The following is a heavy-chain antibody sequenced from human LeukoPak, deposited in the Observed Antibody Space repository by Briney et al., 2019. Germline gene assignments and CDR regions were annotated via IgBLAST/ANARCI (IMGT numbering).Heavy chain of an antibody. CDR2: IFHSGST. CDR3: ARASGSYGSGSYYYYGMDV. J-gene: IGHJ6*04. D-gene: IGHD3-10*01. V-gene: IGHV4-38-2*01. CDR1: GYSISSGYY. Sequence: PSETLSLTCAVSGYSISSGYYWGWIRQPPGKGLGWFGSIFHSGSTYYNPSLKSRVNMSVDTSKNQISLKLSSVTAADTAVYYCARASGSYGSGSYYYYGMDVWGKGTTVTVSS.